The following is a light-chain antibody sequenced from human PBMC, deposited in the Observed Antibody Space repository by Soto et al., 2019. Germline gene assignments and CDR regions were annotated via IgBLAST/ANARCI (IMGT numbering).Light chain of an antibody. CDR1: ISHVGVYNF. V-gene: IGLV2-14*03. Sequence: QSVLTQTASVFGSPGQSITISCTGTISHVGVYNFVSWYQQHPGKAPKLMIYEVSSRPSGVSNRFSGSKSGNTASLTISGLQPEDEADYYCSSYTTSSTLVFGTGTKVTVL. CDR3: SSYTTSSTLV. J-gene: IGLJ1*01. CDR2: EVS.